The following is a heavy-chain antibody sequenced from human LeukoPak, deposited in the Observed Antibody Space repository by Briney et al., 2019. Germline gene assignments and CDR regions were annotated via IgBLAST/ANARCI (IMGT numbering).Heavy chain of an antibody. D-gene: IGHD3-10*01. CDR1: GFTFSSYW. J-gene: IGHJ4*02. CDR2: IKQDGSEK. Sequence: GGSLRLSCAASGFTFSSYWMSWVRQAPGKGLEWVANIKQDGSEKYYVDSVKGRFTISRDNAKKSLYLQMNSLRAEDTAVYYCARVGVLAGSKYFDYWGQGTLVTVSS. V-gene: IGHV3-7*01. CDR3: ARVGVLAGSKYFDY.